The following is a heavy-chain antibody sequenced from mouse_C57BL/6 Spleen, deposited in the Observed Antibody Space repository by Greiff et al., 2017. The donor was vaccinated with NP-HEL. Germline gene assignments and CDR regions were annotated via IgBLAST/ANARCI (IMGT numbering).Heavy chain of an antibody. CDR3: ARDRDYYGSGCGAMDY. J-gene: IGHJ4*01. Sequence: EVKLVESGGGLVKPGGSLKLSCAASGFTFSSYAMSWVRQTPEKRLEWVATISDGGSYTYYPDNVKGRFTISRDNAKNNLYLQMSHLKSEDTALYYCARDRDYYGSGCGAMDYWGQGTSVTVSS. D-gene: IGHD1-1*01. CDR1: GFTFSSYA. CDR2: ISDGGSYT. V-gene: IGHV5-4*01.